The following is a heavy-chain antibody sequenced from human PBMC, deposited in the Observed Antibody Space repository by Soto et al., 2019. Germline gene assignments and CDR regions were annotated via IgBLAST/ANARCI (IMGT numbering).Heavy chain of an antibody. Sequence: GGSLRLSCAASGFTVSSNYMSWVRQAPGKGLEWVSVIYNVGTTYYADSVTGRFTISRDNSKNTLYLQMNSLRAEDTAVYYCARESPVVPAAMDVWGQGTTATVSS. J-gene: IGHJ6*02. CDR1: GFTVSSNY. CDR2: IYNVGTT. D-gene: IGHD2-2*01. V-gene: IGHV3-53*01. CDR3: ARESPVVPAAMDV.